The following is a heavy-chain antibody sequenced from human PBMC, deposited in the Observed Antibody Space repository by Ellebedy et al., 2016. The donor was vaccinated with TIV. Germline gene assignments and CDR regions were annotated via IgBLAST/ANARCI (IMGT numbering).Heavy chain of an antibody. CDR2: IYYSGST. Sequence: LRLSXTVSGGSISSGGYYWSWIRQHPGKGLEWIGYIYYSGSTYYNPSLKSRVTISVDTSKNQFSLKLSSVTAADTAVYYCARHLSSNYDRLDQGYYYYGMDVWGQGTTVTVSS. D-gene: IGHD4-11*01. CDR3: ARHLSSNYDRLDQGYYYYGMDV. V-gene: IGHV4-31*03. CDR1: GGSISSGGYY. J-gene: IGHJ6*02.